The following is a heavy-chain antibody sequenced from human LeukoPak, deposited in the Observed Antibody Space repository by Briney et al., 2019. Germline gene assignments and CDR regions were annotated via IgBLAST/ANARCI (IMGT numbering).Heavy chain of an antibody. CDR1: GGSISSTSYY. D-gene: IGHD4-17*01. Sequence: SETLSLTCNVSGGSISSTSYYWGWIRQPPGKGLEWIRSIYYSGSTYYNPSLKSRVTISVDTSTNQFSLKLSSVTAADTAVYYCARENDYGDYYYYYYMDVWGKGTTVTVSS. J-gene: IGHJ6*03. CDR2: IYYSGST. CDR3: ARENDYGDYYYYYYMDV. V-gene: IGHV4-39*07.